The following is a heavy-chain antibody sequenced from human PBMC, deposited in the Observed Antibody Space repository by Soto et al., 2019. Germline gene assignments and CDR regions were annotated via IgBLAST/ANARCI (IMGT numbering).Heavy chain of an antibody. CDR2: ISPTDSDT. CDR3: ARQGPYITFDV. Sequence: PGESLKISCQGSGYRFTNNWIGWVRQMPGKGLEWMGIISPTDSDTRYSPSFQGQVTISVDKSISTAYLQWSSLKASDTAMYYCARQGPYITFDVWGQGTTVTVSS. CDR1: GYRFTNNW. V-gene: IGHV5-51*01. D-gene: IGHD2-15*01. J-gene: IGHJ3*01.